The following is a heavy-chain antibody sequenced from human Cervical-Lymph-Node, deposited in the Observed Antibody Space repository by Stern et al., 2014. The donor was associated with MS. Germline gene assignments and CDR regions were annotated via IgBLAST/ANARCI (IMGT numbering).Heavy chain of an antibody. CDR2: VSYDGTQR. D-gene: IGHD3-10*01. V-gene: IGHV3-30-3*01. Sequence: VQLVESGGGVVQPGRSLSLSCVVSGFTFSTYAMHWVRQAPGKGLEWVAFVSYDGTQRNSTDSVKARFTISLDNSKNTLYLHMNSLRDEDTAVYFCARGGRGVGLEYWGQGALVTVSS. CDR1: GFTFSTYA. J-gene: IGHJ4*02. CDR3: ARGGRGVGLEY.